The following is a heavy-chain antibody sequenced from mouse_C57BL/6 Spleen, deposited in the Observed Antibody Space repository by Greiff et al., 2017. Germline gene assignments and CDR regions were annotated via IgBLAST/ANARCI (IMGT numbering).Heavy chain of an antibody. D-gene: IGHD1-1*01. CDR2: IYPGDGDT. Sequence: QVQLQQSGAELVKPGASVKISCKASGYAFSSYWMNWVKQRPGKGLEWIGQIYPGDGDTNYNGKFKGKATLTADKSSSTAYMQLSSLTSEDSAVYFCARRSDGSSYVWYFDVWGTGTTVTVSS. CDR3: ARRSDGSSYVWYFDV. CDR1: GYAFSSYW. J-gene: IGHJ1*03. V-gene: IGHV1-80*01.